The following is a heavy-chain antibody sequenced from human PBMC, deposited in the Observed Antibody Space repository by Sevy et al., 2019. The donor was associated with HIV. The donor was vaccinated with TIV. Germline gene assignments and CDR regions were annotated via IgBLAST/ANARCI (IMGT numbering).Heavy chain of an antibody. J-gene: IGHJ3*02. CDR2: FDPEDGET. Sequence: ASVKVSCKVSGYTLTELSMHWVRQAPGKGLEWMGGFDPEDGETIYAQKFQGRVTMTEDTSTDTAYMGLSSLRSEDTAVYYCATDTAREGSRNDAFDIWGQGTMVTVSS. D-gene: IGHD1-26*01. V-gene: IGHV1-24*01. CDR3: ATDTAREGSRNDAFDI. CDR1: GYTLTELS.